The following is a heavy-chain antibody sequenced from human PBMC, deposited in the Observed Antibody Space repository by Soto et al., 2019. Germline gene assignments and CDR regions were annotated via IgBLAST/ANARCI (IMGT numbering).Heavy chain of an antibody. D-gene: IGHD3-9*01. CDR3: ARTPDI. V-gene: IGHV4-30-2*01. CDR1: GGSISSGGYS. Sequence: SETLSLTCAVSGGSISSGGYSWSWIRQPPGKGLEWIGYIYHSGSPYYNPSLKSRVTISVDRSKNQFSLKLSSVTAADTAVYYCARTPDIWGQATTVTVSS. J-gene: IGHJ6*02. CDR2: IYHSGSP.